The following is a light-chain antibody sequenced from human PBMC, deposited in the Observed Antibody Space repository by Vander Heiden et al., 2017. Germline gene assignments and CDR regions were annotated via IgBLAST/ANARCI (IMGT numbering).Light chain of an antibody. CDR2: AAS. Sequence: DSQITHSPSSLSASVGDRVTLTCRASQSISSYLNWYQQKPGKAPKLLIYAASSLQSGVPSRFSGSGSGTDFTLTISSLQPEDFATYYCQQSDSTPPDTFGQGTKLEIK. CDR3: QQSDSTPPDT. J-gene: IGKJ2*01. V-gene: IGKV1-39*01. CDR1: QSISSY.